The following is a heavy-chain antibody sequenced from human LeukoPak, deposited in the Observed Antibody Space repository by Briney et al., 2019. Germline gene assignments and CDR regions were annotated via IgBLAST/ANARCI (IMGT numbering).Heavy chain of an antibody. CDR1: GYTFTSYD. Sequence: ASVKVSCKASGYTFTSYDINWVRQATGQGVEWMGWMNPNSGNTGYAQKFQGRVTMTRNTSISTAYMELSSLRSEDTAVYYCARAASNYDFWSGYYRGPDYYYYYMDVWGKGTTVTVSS. CDR3: ARAASNYDFWSGYYRGPDYYYYYMDV. J-gene: IGHJ6*03. CDR2: MNPNSGNT. D-gene: IGHD3-3*01. V-gene: IGHV1-8*01.